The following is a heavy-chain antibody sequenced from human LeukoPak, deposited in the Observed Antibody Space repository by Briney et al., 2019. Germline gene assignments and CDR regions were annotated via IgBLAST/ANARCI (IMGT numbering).Heavy chain of an antibody. D-gene: IGHD6-6*01. CDR2: INPNSGGT. Sequence: ALVKVSCKASGYTFTGYYMHWVRQAPGQGLEWMGWINPNSGGTNYAQKFQGRVTMTRDTSISTAYMELSRLRSDDTAVYYCARGPLPSTARILGWFDPWGQGTLVTVSS. V-gene: IGHV1-2*02. CDR1: GYTFTGYY. CDR3: ARGPLPSTARILGWFDP. J-gene: IGHJ5*02.